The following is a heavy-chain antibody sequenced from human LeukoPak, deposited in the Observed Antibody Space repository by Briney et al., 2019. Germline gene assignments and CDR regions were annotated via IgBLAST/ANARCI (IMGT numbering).Heavy chain of an antibody. CDR3: AKVSIAAAAYFDY. V-gene: IGHV3-23*01. J-gene: IGHJ4*02. Sequence: PGRSLRLSCAASGFTFSSYGMSWVRQAPGKGLEWVSAISGSGGSTYYADSVKSRFTISRDNSKNTLYLQMNSLRAEDTAVYYCAKVSIAAAAYFDYWGQGTLVTVSS. CDR1: GFTFSSYG. D-gene: IGHD6-13*01. CDR2: ISGSGGST.